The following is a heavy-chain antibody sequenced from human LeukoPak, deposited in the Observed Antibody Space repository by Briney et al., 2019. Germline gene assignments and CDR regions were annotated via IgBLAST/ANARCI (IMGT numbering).Heavy chain of an antibody. CDR3: ARGLGPQDSYYMDV. CDR1: GGSVSSGSYY. CDR2: IYYSGST. J-gene: IGHJ6*03. Sequence: SETLSLTCTVSGGSVSSGSYYWSWIRQPPGKGLEWIGYIYYSGSTNYNPSLKSRVTISVDTSKNQFSLKLSSVTAADTAVYYCARGLGPQDSYYMDVWGKGTTVTVSS. V-gene: IGHV4-61*01. D-gene: IGHD3-16*01.